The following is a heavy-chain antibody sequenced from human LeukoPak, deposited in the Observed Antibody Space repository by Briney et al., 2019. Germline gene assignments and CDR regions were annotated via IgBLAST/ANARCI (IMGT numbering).Heavy chain of an antibody. D-gene: IGHD3-22*01. V-gene: IGHV4-59*08. CDR2: ISYSGST. J-gene: IGHJ4*02. CDR3: ARLKYYYDSSGYLLLDY. CDR1: GGSISSYY. Sequence: SETLSLTCTVSGGSISSYYWSWIRQPPGKGLEWIGYISYSGSTNYNPSLKSRVTISLDTSKNQFSLKLISVTAADTAVYYCARLKYYYDSSGYLLLDYWGQGTLVTVSS.